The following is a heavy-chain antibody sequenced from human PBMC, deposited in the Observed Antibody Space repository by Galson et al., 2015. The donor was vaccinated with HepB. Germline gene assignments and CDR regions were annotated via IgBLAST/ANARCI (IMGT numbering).Heavy chain of an antibody. V-gene: IGHV3-21*01. D-gene: IGHD3-10*01. CDR3: ARDALLWSGGADWYFDL. CDR2: ISSSSYI. Sequence: SLRLSCAASGFTFSSYSMNWVRQAPGKGLEWVLPISSSSYIYYADSVKGRFTISRDNAKNSLYLKMNSLRAEDTAVYYCARDALLWSGGADWYFDLWGRGTLVTVSS. J-gene: IGHJ2*01. CDR1: GFTFSSYS.